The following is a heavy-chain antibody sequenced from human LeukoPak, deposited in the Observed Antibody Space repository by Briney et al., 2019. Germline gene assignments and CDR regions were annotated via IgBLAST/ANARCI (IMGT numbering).Heavy chain of an antibody. V-gene: IGHV3-33*01. CDR3: ARDGRGYSYGLYY. D-gene: IGHD5-18*01. CDR2: IWYDGSNK. Sequence: GGSLRLSCAASGFTFSSYGMHWVRQAPGKGLEWVAVIWYDGSNKYYADSVKGRFAISRDNSKNTLYLQMNSLRAEDTAVYYCARDGRGYSYGLYYWGQGTLVTVSS. CDR1: GFTFSSYG. J-gene: IGHJ4*02.